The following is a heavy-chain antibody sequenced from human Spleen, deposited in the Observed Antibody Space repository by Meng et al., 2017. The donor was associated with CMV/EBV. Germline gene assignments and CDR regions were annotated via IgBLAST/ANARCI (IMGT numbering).Heavy chain of an antibody. CDR2: LRHDGSNE. V-gene: IGHV3-30*02. Sequence: FTFNGYGMNWVRQAPGKGLEWVAFLRHDGSNEFYSDSVKGRFTISRDNSKNTLFLQMNSLRGEDTAVYYCAKDRVVTIWYSYYAMDVWGQGTTVTVSS. CDR1: FTFNGYG. J-gene: IGHJ6*02. CDR3: AKDRVVTIWYSYYAMDV. D-gene: IGHD3-3*01.